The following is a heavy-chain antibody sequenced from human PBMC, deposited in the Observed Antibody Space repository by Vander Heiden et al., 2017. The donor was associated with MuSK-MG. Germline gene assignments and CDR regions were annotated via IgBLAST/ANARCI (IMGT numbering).Heavy chain of an antibody. CDR1: GYTLTELS. Sequence: QVQLVQSGAEVKKPGASVKVSCKVSGYTLTELSMHWVRQAPGKGLEWMGGFDPEDGETIYAQKFQGRVTMTEDTSTDTAYMELSSLRSEDTAVYYCATAPPTYYYDSSGYYPGGYWGQGTLVTVSS. V-gene: IGHV1-24*01. CDR3: ATAPPTYYYDSSGYYPGGY. J-gene: IGHJ4*02. CDR2: FDPEDGET. D-gene: IGHD3-22*01.